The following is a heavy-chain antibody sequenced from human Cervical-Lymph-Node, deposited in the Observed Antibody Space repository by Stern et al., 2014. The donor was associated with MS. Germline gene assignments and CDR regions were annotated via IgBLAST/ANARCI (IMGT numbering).Heavy chain of an antibody. CDR3: ARSLGYCSSTSCYQGYYYGMDV. V-gene: IGHV3-33*01. D-gene: IGHD2-2*01. CDR1: GFTFSSYG. J-gene: IGHJ6*02. Sequence: VQLEESGGGVVQPGRSLRLSCAASGFTFSSYGMHWVRQAPGTGLEWVAVIWYDGSNQYYADSVKGRFTISRDNSKNTLYLQMNSLRAEDTAVYYCARSLGYCSSTSCYQGYYYGMDVWGQGTTVTVSS. CDR2: IWYDGSNQ.